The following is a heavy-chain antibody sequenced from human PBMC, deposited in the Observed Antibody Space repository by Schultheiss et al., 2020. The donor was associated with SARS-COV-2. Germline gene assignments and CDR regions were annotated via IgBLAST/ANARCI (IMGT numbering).Heavy chain of an antibody. CDR3: TRRIVGATSFDY. CDR2: IKSKTDGGTT. Sequence: GGSLRLSCTASGFTFGDYAMSWVRQAPGKGLEWVGRIKSKTDGGTTDYAAPVKGRFTISRDDSKNTLYLQMNSLKTEDTAVYYCTRRIVGATSFDYWGQGTLVTVSS. CDR1: GFTFGDYA. D-gene: IGHD1-26*01. V-gene: IGHV3-15*01. J-gene: IGHJ4*02.